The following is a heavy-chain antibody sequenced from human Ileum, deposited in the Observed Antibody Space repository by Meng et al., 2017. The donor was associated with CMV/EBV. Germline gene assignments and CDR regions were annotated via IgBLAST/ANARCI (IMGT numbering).Heavy chain of an antibody. J-gene: IGHJ4*02. CDR1: GFTLSNKD. V-gene: IGHV3-23*01. CDR2: MTSVGDK. CDR3: MKGHVTN. D-gene: IGHD2-21*02. Sequence: EGHLFESGGGLVQVGWSLRLSCAVSGFTLSNKDMTWVRQSPAKGLEWVSGMTSVGDKYYADSVRGRFTISRDDSETTLFLEMNSLRDEDTAVYYCMKGHVTNWGQGTLVTVSS.